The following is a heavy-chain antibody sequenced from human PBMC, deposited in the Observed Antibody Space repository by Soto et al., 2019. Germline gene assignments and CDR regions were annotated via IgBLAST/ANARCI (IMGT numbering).Heavy chain of an antibody. CDR1: GFTLTTYS. CDR3: ARAGLAARPYYFDY. Sequence: PGGSLRLSCAVSGFTLTTYSTNWVRQAPGKGREWVSYISSSSSTIYYAGSVKGRFTITRDNAKNSLYLQKNSLRDEDTAVYYCARAGLAARPYYFDYWGQGTLVTVSS. D-gene: IGHD6-6*01. CDR2: ISSSSSTI. V-gene: IGHV3-48*02. J-gene: IGHJ4*02.